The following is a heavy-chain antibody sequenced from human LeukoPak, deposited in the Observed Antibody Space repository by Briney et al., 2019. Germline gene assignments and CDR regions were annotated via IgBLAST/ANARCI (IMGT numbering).Heavy chain of an antibody. D-gene: IGHD6-19*01. Sequence: SETLSLTCTVSGGSVSSGSYYWSWIRQPPGKGLEWIGYIYYSGSTNYNPSLKSRVTISVDTSKNQFSLKLSSVTAADTAVYYCARGHGWRGANWFDPWGQGTLVTVSS. V-gene: IGHV4-61*01. J-gene: IGHJ5*02. CDR1: GGSVSSGSYY. CDR3: ARGHGWRGANWFDP. CDR2: IYYSGST.